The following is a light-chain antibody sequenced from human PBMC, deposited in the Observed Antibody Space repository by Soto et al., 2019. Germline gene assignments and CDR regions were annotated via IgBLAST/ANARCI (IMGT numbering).Light chain of an antibody. CDR2: GAS. CDR1: QSVSSNY. CDR3: QQYGSSPYP. Sequence: EIVLTQSPGTLSLSPGERATLSCRASQSVSSNYLAWYQQKPGQAPRLLIYGASRRASGIPDRFSGRGSGTGFSLTISRLEPEDFAVYYCQQYGSSPYPFGQGTKLEIK. V-gene: IGKV3-20*01. J-gene: IGKJ2*01.